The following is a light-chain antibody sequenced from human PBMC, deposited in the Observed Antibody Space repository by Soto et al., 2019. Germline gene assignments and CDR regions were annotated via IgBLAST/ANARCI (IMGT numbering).Light chain of an antibody. Sequence: DIQMTQSPSSLSASVGDRVTITCRASQSIANYLNWYQEKTGKAPKLLIYDASSLQSGVPSRFSGIASGTYFNLTISSLQTEDCATYDGQQASSFPLTFGQGTRLEIK. CDR2: DAS. CDR1: QSIANY. J-gene: IGKJ5*01. CDR3: QQASSFPLT. V-gene: IGKV1-39*01.